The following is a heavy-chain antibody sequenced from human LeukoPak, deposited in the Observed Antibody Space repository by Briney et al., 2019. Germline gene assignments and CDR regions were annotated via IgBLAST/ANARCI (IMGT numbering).Heavy chain of an antibody. CDR2: IIPIFGTA. Sequence: SVKVSCKASGGTFSSYAISWVRQAPGQGLEWMGGIIPIFGTANYAQKFQGRVTITADESTSTAYMELSSLRSEDTAVYYRAGVGCSSTSCYGGGWYYYGMDVWGKGTTVTVSS. V-gene: IGHV1-69*01. CDR3: AGVGCSSTSCYGGGWYYYGMDV. J-gene: IGHJ6*04. D-gene: IGHD2-2*01. CDR1: GGTFSSYA.